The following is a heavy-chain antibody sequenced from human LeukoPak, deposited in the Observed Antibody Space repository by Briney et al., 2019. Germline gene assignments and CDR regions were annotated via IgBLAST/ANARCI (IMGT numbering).Heavy chain of an antibody. CDR3: ARVGGSGSYYNPLYYYYYMDV. CDR1: GLTFSDYY. J-gene: IGHJ6*03. D-gene: IGHD3-10*01. Sequence: GGSLRLSCAASGLTFSDYYMSWIRQAPGKGLEWVSYISSSGSTIYYADSVKGRFTISRDNAKNSLYLQMNSLRAEDTAVYYCARVGGSGSYYNPLYYYYYMDVWGKGTTVTVSS. CDR2: ISSSGSTI. V-gene: IGHV3-11*04.